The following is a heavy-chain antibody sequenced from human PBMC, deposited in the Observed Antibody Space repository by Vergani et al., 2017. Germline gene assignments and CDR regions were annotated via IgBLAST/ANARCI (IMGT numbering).Heavy chain of an antibody. CDR2: IYSTFIT. Sequence: HLHDSVPLLVNPSHTLSLTCSVSCDSIIIFFYYFNWIRHHPWNFLDWIGYIYSTFITHHNPSLRRRINMSVYTSKNQFSLKLNSVTAADTAMYYCARMGGYDEGDAFRIGYFDSWGPGILVTVSS. V-gene: IGHV4-31*03. J-gene: IGHJ4*02. CDR3: ARMGGYDEGDAFRIGYFDS. CDR1: CDSIIIFFYY. D-gene: IGHD3-22*01.